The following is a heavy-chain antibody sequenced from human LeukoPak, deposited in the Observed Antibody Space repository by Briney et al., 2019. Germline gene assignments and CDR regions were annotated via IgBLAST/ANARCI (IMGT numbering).Heavy chain of an antibody. Sequence: SETLSLTCTVSGGSISSYYWSWIRQPPGKGLGWIGYIYYSGSTNYNPSLKSRVTISVDTSKNQFSLKLSSVTAADTAVYYCARKLERRSGNWFDPWGQGTLVTVSS. CDR1: GGSISSYY. CDR3: ARKLERRSGNWFDP. D-gene: IGHD1-1*01. J-gene: IGHJ5*02. V-gene: IGHV4-59*01. CDR2: IYYSGST.